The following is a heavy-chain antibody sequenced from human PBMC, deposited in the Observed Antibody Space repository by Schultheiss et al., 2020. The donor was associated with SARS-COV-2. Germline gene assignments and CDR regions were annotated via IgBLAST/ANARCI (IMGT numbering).Heavy chain of an antibody. V-gene: IGHV3-30*04. CDR1: GFTFSSYA. D-gene: IGHD3-10*01. Sequence: GESLKISCAASGFTFSSYAMHWVRQAPGKGLEWVAFIPYDGGDKYYADSVKGRFTISRDNSKNTLYLQMNSLRAEDTAVYYCARGTSYYYASGGVDVWGQGTTVTVSS. J-gene: IGHJ6*02. CDR3: ARGTSYYYASGGVDV. CDR2: IPYDGGDK.